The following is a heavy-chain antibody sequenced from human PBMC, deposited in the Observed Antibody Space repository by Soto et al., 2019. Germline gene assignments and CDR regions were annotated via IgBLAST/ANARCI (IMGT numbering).Heavy chain of an antibody. CDR2: ISGSGGNT. J-gene: IGHJ6*02. D-gene: IGHD3-3*01. V-gene: IGHV3-23*01. Sequence: GGSLRLSCAASGFTFSSYAMSWVRQAPGKGLEWVSAISGSGGNTYYADSVKGRFTSSRDNSKNTLYLQMNSLRAEDTAVYYCAKDLWSGYYYYYGMDVWGQGTTVTVSS. CDR1: GFTFSSYA. CDR3: AKDLWSGYYYYYGMDV.